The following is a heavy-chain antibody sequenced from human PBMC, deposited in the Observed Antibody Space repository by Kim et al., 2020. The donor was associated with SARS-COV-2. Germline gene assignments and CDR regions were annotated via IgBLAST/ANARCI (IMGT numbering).Heavy chain of an antibody. J-gene: IGHJ4*02. CDR2: IDPSDSYT. D-gene: IGHD3-10*01. V-gene: IGHV5-10-1*01. CDR1: GYSFTSYW. Sequence: GESLKISCKGSGYSFTSYWISWVRQMPGKGLEWMGRIDPSDSYTNYSPSFQGHVTISADKSISTAYLQWSSLKASDTAMYYCARTGWGGITMVRGDPPDYWGQGTLVTVSS. CDR3: ARTGWGGITMVRGDPPDY.